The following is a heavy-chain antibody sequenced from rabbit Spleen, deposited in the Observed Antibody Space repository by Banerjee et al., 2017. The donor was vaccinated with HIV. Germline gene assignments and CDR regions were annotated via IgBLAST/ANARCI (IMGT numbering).Heavy chain of an antibody. CDR2: IYAGSSDSN. V-gene: IGHV1S40*01. CDR3: ARGSATMTMVITGYYLNL. D-gene: IGHD2-1*01. J-gene: IGHJ4*01. CDR1: GVSFSVSSY. Sequence: QSLEESGGDLVKPGASLTPTCTASGVSFSVSSYMCWVRQAPGKGLEWIACIYAGSSDSNVYASWAKGRFTISKTSSTTVTLQMTSLTAADTATYFCARGSATMTMVITGYYLNLWGQGTLVTVS.